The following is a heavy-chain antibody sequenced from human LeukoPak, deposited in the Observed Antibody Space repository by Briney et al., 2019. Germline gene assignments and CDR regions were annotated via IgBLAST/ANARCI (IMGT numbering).Heavy chain of an antibody. D-gene: IGHD5-24*01. V-gene: IGHV4-59*01. J-gene: IGHJ4*02. CDR1: GGSISSYY. Sequence: SETLSLTCTVSGGSISSYYWSWIRQPPGKGLEWIGDIYYSGSTNYNPSLKSRVTISVDTSKNQVSLKLSSVTAADTAVYYCARARRDGYNHAFDYWGQGTLVTVSS. CDR3: ARARRDGYNHAFDY. CDR2: IYYSGST.